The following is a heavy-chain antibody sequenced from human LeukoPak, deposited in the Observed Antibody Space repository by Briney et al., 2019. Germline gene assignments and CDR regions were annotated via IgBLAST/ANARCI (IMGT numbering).Heavy chain of an antibody. Sequence: PGGSLRLSCAASGFTFSNYAMGWGRQAPGKGLEWVSDISGSGDSTYYADSVKGRFTISRDNSKNTLYLQMNSLRAEDTAVYYCAKDRAPSGSFGLDYWGQGTLVTVSS. CDR1: GFTFSNYA. V-gene: IGHV3-23*01. CDR2: ISGSGDST. J-gene: IGHJ4*02. CDR3: AKDRAPSGSFGLDY. D-gene: IGHD1-26*01.